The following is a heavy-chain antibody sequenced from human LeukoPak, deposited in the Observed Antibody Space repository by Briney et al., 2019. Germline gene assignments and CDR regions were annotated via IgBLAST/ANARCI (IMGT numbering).Heavy chain of an antibody. V-gene: IGHV1-69*05. CDR3: ARGNMIERATTFDY. D-gene: IGHD5-24*01. J-gene: IGHJ4*02. CDR1: GGTFSSYA. Sequence: SVKVSCKASGGTFSSYAISWVRQAPGQGLEWMGGIIPIFGTANYAQKFQGRVTITTDESTSTAYMELSSLRSEDTAVYYCARGNMIERATTFDYWGQGTLVTVSS. CDR2: IIPIFGTA.